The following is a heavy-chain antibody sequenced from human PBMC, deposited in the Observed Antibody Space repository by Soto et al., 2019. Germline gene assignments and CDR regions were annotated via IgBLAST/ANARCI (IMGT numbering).Heavy chain of an antibody. D-gene: IGHD4-17*01. CDR3: ARGDYGDYVDYYYGMDV. CDR2: IIPIFGTA. CDR1: GGTFSSYA. V-gene: IGHV1-69*13. J-gene: IGHJ6*02. Sequence: GASVKVSCKASGGTFSSYAISWVRQAPGQGLEWMGGIIPIFGTANYAQKFHGRVTITADESTSTAYMELSSLRSEDTAVYYCARGDYGDYVDYYYGMDVWGQGTTVTVSS.